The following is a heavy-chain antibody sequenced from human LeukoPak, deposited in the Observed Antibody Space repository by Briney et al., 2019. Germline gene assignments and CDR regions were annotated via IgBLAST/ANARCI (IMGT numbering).Heavy chain of an antibody. D-gene: IGHD1-26*01. V-gene: IGHV3-23*01. Sequence: PGGSLRLSCAASGFTFSDYWIHWVRQAPGKGLEWISGISGSGASTYYADSVKGRFTISRDDSRNTLYLQMNSLRGDDTAVYYCAKDVGKWESLHFFDYWGQGTLVTVSS. CDR2: ISGSGAST. J-gene: IGHJ4*02. CDR1: GFTFSDYW. CDR3: AKDVGKWESLHFFDY.